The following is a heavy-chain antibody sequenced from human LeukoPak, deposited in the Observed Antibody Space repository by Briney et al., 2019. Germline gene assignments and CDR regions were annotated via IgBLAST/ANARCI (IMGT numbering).Heavy chain of an antibody. V-gene: IGHV3-48*03. Sequence: GQSLRLSCAASGFTFSDYEMNWVRQAPGKGLEWVSYISKSRNTIYYADSVKGRFTISRDNTKNSLYLQLNSLRAEDTALYYCARRGHFDYWGQGNLVTVSS. CDR2: ISKSRNTI. CDR1: GFTFSDYE. D-gene: IGHD3-10*01. J-gene: IGHJ4*02. CDR3: ARRGHFDY.